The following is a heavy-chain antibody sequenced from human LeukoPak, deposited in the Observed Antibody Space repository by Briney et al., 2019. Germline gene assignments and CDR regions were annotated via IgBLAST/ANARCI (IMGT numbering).Heavy chain of an antibody. CDR1: GFSFSTSS. V-gene: IGHV3-48*01. Sequence: GGSLSHSCAASGFSFSTSSMSWVRQTPGKGLEWISYIRGSSSTIYYADSVKGRFTISRDNARHSLYLQMNDLRAEDTGVYFCARDARSHCGTDACYDPYFGYWGPVALVTFSS. J-gene: IGHJ4*03. CDR3: ARDARSHCGTDACYDPYFGY. D-gene: IGHD2-15*01. CDR2: IRGSSSTI.